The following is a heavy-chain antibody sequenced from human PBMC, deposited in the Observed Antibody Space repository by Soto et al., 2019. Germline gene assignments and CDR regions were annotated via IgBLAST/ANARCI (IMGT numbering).Heavy chain of an antibody. CDR2: IYYTGST. CDR1: GGSISNYY. D-gene: IGHD2-8*02. Sequence: PSETLSLTCTVSGGSISNYYWGWFRQPPGKGLEWVGYIYYTGSTTYSPSLKSRVTISLDTSKNQFSLKLNSVTAADTAVYYCARDKITGLFDYWGQGTLVTVSS. J-gene: IGHJ4*02. CDR3: ARDKITGLFDY. V-gene: IGHV4-59*12.